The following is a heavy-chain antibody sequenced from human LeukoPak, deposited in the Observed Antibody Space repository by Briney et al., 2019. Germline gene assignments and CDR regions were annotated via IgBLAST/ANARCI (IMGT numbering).Heavy chain of an antibody. J-gene: IGHJ6*02. CDR1: GFTFSSYS. V-gene: IGHV3-23*01. D-gene: IGHD2-2*01. Sequence: GGSLRLSCAASGFTFSSYSMSWVRQAPGKGLGWDSVIGGSGGTTYYADSVKGRFTISRDNSKNTLYLQMNSLRAEDTAVYYCAKRLGGSAAGYYGLDAWGQGTTVTVSS. CDR2: IGGSGGTT. CDR3: AKRLGGSAAGYYGLDA.